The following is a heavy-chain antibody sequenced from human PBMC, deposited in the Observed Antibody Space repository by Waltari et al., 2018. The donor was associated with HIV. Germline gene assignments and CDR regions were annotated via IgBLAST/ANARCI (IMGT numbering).Heavy chain of an antibody. CDR3: AGRNY. J-gene: IGHJ4*02. V-gene: IGHV4-4*07. CDR1: GASISSYY. Sequence: QVQVQESGPGLMKPSETLSLTCTVSGASISSYYGSWIRQPAGRGLEWIGRVYTSWTTNYNPSFASRVTMSVDTSKNQFSLKLSSVTAADTAIYYCAGRNYWGQGLLVTVSS. CDR2: VYTSWTT.